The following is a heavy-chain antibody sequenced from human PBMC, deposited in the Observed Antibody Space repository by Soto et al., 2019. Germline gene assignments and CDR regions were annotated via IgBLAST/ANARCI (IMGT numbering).Heavy chain of an antibody. Sequence: KPSETLSLTCTVSGGSISSSSYYWGWIRQPPGKGLEWIGSIYYSGSTYYNPSLKGRVTISVDTSKNQFSLKLSSVTAADTAVYYCARIAVAGTLDFDYWGQGTLVTVSS. J-gene: IGHJ4*02. CDR1: GGSISSSSYY. CDR3: ARIAVAGTLDFDY. V-gene: IGHV4-39*01. D-gene: IGHD6-19*01. CDR2: IYYSGST.